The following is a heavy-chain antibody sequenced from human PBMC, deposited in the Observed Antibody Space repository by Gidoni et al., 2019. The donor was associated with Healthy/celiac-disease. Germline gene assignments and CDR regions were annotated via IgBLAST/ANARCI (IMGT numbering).Heavy chain of an antibody. J-gene: IGHJ4*02. CDR2: IWYDGSNK. CDR3: ASQRGSGASGGYYFDY. D-gene: IGHD3-10*01. Sequence: QVQLVESGGGVVQPGRSLRLSCAASGFTFSRYGMHWGRQAPGKGLGWVAVIWYDGSNKYYADSVKGRFTISRDNSKNTLYLQMNSLRAEDTAVYYCASQRGSGASGGYYFDYWGQGTLVTVSS. CDR1: GFTFSRYG. V-gene: IGHV3-33*01.